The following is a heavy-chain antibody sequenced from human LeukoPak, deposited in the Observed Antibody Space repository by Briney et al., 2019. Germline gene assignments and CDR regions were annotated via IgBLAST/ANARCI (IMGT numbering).Heavy chain of an antibody. V-gene: IGHV4-4*07. CDR2: IYTSGST. Sequence: SETLSLTCTVSGGSISSYYWSWIRQPAGKGLEWIGRIYTSGSTDYNPSLKSRITMSINTSKNHFSLKLSSVTAADTGVYFCAREDSSSWGPFDYWGQGTLVTVSS. CDR3: AREDSSSWGPFDY. J-gene: IGHJ4*02. CDR1: GGSISSYY. D-gene: IGHD6-6*01.